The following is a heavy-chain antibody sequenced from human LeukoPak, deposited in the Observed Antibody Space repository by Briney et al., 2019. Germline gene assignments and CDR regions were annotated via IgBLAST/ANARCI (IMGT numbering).Heavy chain of an antibody. CDR3: ARVAGTAAGDY. D-gene: IGHD6-13*01. CDR1: GGSISSSSYY. Sequence: PSETLSLTCTVSGGSISSSSYYWGWIRQPPGKGLEWIGSIYYSGSTYYNPSLKSRVTISVDTSKNQFSLKLSSVTAADTAVYYCARVAGTAAGDYWGQGTMVTVSS. CDR2: IYYSGST. V-gene: IGHV4-39*07. J-gene: IGHJ3*01.